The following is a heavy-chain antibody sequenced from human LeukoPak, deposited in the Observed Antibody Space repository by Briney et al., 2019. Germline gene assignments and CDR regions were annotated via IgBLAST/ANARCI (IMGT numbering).Heavy chain of an antibody. Sequence: SVKVSCKASGYTFTSYAISWVRQAPGQGLEWMGRIIPILGIANYAQKFQGRVTITADKSTSTAYMELSSLRSEDTAVYYCARGIAVAGYDYWGQGTLVTVSS. D-gene: IGHD6-19*01. CDR3: ARGIAVAGYDY. V-gene: IGHV1-69*04. CDR2: IIPILGIA. J-gene: IGHJ4*02. CDR1: GYTFTSYA.